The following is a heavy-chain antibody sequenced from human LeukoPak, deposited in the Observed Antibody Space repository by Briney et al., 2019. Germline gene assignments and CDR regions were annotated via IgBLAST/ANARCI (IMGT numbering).Heavy chain of an antibody. CDR3: ARAYSGYDFFDY. CDR2: IIPIFGTA. Sequence: VASVKVSCKSSGYTFTGYYMHWVRQAPGQGLEWMGGIIPIFGTANYAQKFQGRVTITADESTSTAYMEVSSLRSEDTAVYYCARAYSGYDFFDYWGQGILVTVSS. J-gene: IGHJ4*02. V-gene: IGHV1-69*13. D-gene: IGHD5-12*01. CDR1: GYTFTGYY.